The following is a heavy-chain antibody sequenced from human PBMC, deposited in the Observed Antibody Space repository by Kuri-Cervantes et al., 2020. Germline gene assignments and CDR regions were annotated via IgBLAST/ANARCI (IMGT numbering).Heavy chain of an antibody. CDR2: IYYSGST. J-gene: IGHJ6*03. CDR1: GGSISSSSYY. CDR3: ARSPSRYYMDV. Sequence: ESLKISCTVSGGSISSSSYYWGWIRQPPGKGLEWIGSIYYSGSTNYNSSLKSRVSISVDTPKNQFSLKLSSVTAADTAVYYCARSPSRYYMDVWGKGTTVTVSS. V-gene: IGHV4-39*07.